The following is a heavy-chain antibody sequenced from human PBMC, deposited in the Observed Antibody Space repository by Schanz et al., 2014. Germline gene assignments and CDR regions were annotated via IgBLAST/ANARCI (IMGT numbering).Heavy chain of an antibody. D-gene: IGHD3-10*01. J-gene: IGHJ3*02. CDR1: GFNFSTYA. CDR3: ARDRLFRSESNIYYGDAFDI. CDR2: ISYDGINK. V-gene: IGHV3-30*04. Sequence: VQLVESGGGVVQPGGSLRLSCAASGFNFSTYALHWVRQAPGKGLEWVAVISYDGINKYYADSVKGRFTISRGNSKNTLYLEMNSLRPDDTAVYYCARDRLFRSESNIYYGDAFDIWGQGTMVTVSS.